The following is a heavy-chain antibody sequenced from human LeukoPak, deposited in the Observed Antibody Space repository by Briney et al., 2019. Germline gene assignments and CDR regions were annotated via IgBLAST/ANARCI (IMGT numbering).Heavy chain of an antibody. CDR2: IYYSGST. J-gene: IGHJ4*02. CDR3: ARLPSSSSWYVDY. V-gene: IGHV4-59*08. CDR1: GGSISSYY. D-gene: IGHD6-13*01. Sequence: PSETLSLTCTVSGGSISSYYWSWIRQPPGKGLEWIGYIYYSGSTNYNPSLKSRVTISVDTSKNQFSLKLSSVTAADTAVYYCARLPSSSSWYVDYWGQGTLVTVSS.